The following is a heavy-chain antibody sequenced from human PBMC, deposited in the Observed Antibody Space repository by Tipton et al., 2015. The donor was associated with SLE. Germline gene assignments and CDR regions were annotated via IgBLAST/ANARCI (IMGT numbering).Heavy chain of an antibody. V-gene: IGHV4-59*01. J-gene: IGHJ6*02. Sequence: TLSLTCTVPGGSINNSYWNWIRQPPGKAPEWIGYIYYSGSTNYNPSLKSRVTISVDTSKNQISLQLGSVTAADTAVYYCASSYSDYGMDVRGQGTTVTVSS. CDR1: GGSINNSY. CDR2: IYYSGST. CDR3: ASSYSDYGMDV. D-gene: IGHD3-10*01.